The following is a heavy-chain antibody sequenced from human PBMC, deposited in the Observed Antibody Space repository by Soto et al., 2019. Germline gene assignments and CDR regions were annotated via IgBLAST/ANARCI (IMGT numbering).Heavy chain of an antibody. CDR2: INAGNGNT. V-gene: IGHV1-3*01. CDR1: GYTFTSYA. J-gene: IGHJ5*02. D-gene: IGHD6-13*01. Sequence: QVQLVQSGAEMKKPGASVKVSCKASGYTFTSYAMHWVRQAPGQRLEWMGWINAGNGNTKYSQKFQGRVTITRDTSASTAYMELSSLRSEDTAVYYCAREAAAPKVYNWFDPWGQETLVTVSS. CDR3: AREAAAPKVYNWFDP.